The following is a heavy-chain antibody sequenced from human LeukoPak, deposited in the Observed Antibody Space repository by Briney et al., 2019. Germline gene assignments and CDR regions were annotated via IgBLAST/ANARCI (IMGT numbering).Heavy chain of an antibody. Sequence: SETLSLTCAVYGGSFSGYYWSWIRQPPGKGLEWIGQVTHRGSTNYNPSLKSRLTVSVDSTKNQFSLKLSSVTAADTAVYYCAREGVYSSGWRYDAFDVWGQGTMVTVSS. J-gene: IGHJ3*01. V-gene: IGHV4-34*01. D-gene: IGHD6-19*01. CDR1: GGSFSGYY. CDR3: AREGVYSSGWRYDAFDV. CDR2: VTHRGST.